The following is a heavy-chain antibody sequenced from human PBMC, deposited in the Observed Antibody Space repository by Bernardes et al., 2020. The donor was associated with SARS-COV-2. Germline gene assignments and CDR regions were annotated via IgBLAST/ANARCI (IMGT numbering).Heavy chain of an antibody. J-gene: IGHJ4*02. Sequence: GGSLRLSCSASGFIFSNYAMHWARQAPGKGLEYVSAISSNGDITYYADSVRGRFTISRDNSKNTVYLQMSSLRAEDTSIYYCVWGYFFDLWGQGTLVTVSS. CDR1: GFIFSNYA. V-gene: IGHV3-64D*06. CDR2: ISSNGDIT. D-gene: IGHD1-26*01. CDR3: VWGYFFDL.